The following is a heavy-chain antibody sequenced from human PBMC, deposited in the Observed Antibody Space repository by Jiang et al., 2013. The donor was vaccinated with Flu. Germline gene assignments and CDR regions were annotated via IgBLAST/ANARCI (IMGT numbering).Heavy chain of an antibody. CDR1: GFTFSDYY. Sequence: ASGFTFSDYYMSWIRQAPGKGLEWVSYISNSGSYTNYADSVKGRFAISRDNAKNSLYLQMNSLRAEDTAVYYCARDRGPAAAFSGFDPWGQGTLVTVSS. D-gene: IGHD2-2*01. V-gene: IGHV3-11*05. CDR3: ARDRGPAAAFSGFDP. CDR2: ISNSGSYT. J-gene: IGHJ5*02.